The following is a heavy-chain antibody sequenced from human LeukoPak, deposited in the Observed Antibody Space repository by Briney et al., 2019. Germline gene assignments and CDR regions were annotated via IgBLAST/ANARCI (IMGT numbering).Heavy chain of an antibody. J-gene: IGHJ4*02. D-gene: IGHD3-22*01. V-gene: IGHV3-30*02. Sequence: GGSLRLSCAASGFTFSSYGMHWVRQAPGKGLEWVAFIRYDGSNKYYADSVKGRFTISRDNAKNSLYLQMNSLRAEDTAVYYCARVYYGSSGYYYPDYWGQGTLVTVSS. CDR3: ARVYYGSSGYYYPDY. CDR1: GFTFSSYG. CDR2: IRYDGSNK.